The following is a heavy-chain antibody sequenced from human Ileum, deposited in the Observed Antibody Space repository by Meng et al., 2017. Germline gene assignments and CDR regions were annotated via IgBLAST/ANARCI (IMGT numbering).Heavy chain of an antibody. CDR2: INHSGST. J-gene: IGHJ4*02. V-gene: IGHV4-34*01. CDR1: GGSFSGYY. Sequence: QGLQQQWGPGVLKPSDTLSLTCAVYGGSFSGYYWSWIRQPPGKGLEWIGEINHSGSTNYNPSLKSRVTISVDTSKNQFSLKLSSVTAADTAVYYCARGGGRYGPDFDYWGQGTLVTVSS. CDR3: ARGGGRYGPDFDY. D-gene: IGHD3-16*01.